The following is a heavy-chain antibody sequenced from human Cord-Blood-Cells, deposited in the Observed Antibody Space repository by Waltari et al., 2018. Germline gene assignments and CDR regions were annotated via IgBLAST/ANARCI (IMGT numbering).Heavy chain of an antibody. CDR3: ARDRRSGYYFAFDI. V-gene: IGHV1-69*01. D-gene: IGHD3-3*01. CDR1: GGTFSSYA. J-gene: IGHJ3*02. CDR2: DSPICGTA. Sequence: QVQLVQSGAEVKKPGSSVKVSCKASGGTFSSYAISWVRQAPGQGLEWMGGDSPICGTANDAQKFQGRVTITADEATSTAYMELSSLRSEDTAVYYCARDRRSGYYFAFDIWGQGTMVTVSS.